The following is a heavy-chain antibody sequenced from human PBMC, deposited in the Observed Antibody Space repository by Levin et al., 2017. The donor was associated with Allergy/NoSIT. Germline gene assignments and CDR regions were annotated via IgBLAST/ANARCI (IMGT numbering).Heavy chain of an antibody. V-gene: IGHV4-59*01. J-gene: IGHJ3*02. CDR2: IYHSGST. D-gene: IGHD2-8*02. CDR1: GVSISSYH. CDR3: AREPDIVLAGTAAYGAFDM. Sequence: SETLSLTCNVSGVSISSYHWSWIRQPPGKGLDWIGYIYHSGSTNYNPSLKSRVTISVDTSKNQLSLRLSSVTAADTAVYYCAREPDIVLAGTAAYGAFDMWGQGTMVTVSS.